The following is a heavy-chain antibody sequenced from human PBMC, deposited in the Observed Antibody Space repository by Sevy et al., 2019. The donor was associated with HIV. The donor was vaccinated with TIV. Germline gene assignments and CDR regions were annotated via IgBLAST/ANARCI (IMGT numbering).Heavy chain of an antibody. CDR2: IFYSGST. V-gene: IGHV4-31*03. D-gene: IGHD6-6*01. J-gene: IGHJ6*02. CDR1: GGSISSNGYY. Sequence: SETLSLTCTVSGGSISSNGYYWSWIRQHPGKGLEWLGYIFYSGSTYYNPSLKSRVSISVDTSKNEFSLKLSSVTAADTAVYYCARDRYSSSPWDYFNALDVWGQGTTVTVSS. CDR3: ARDRYSSSPWDYFNALDV.